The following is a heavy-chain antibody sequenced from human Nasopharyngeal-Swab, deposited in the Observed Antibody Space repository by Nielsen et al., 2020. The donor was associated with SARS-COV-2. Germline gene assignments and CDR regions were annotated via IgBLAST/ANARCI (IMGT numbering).Heavy chain of an antibody. CDR3: AREGHVLRFLEWTSTPSYGMDV. V-gene: IGHV3-30-3*01. D-gene: IGHD3-3*01. J-gene: IGHJ6*02. CDR1: GFIFSSYA. CDR2: ISYDESNK. Sequence: GESLKISCAASGFIFSSYAMHWVRQAPGKGLEWVAVISYDESNKYYADSVKGRFTISRDNSKNSLYLQMNSLRAEDTAVYYCAREGHVLRFLEWTSTPSYGMDVWGQGTTVTVSS.